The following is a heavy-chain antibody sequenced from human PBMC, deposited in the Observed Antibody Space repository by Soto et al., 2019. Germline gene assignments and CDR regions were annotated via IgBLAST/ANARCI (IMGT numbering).Heavy chain of an antibody. J-gene: IGHJ6*02. CDR3: ARVKYSPPYCSYSGMDV. CDR2: ISAYNGNT. D-gene: IGHD5-18*01. CDR1: GYTFTSYG. V-gene: IGHV1-18*01. Sequence: QVQLVQSGAEVKKPGASVKVSCKASGYTFTSYGISWVRQAPGQGLEWMGWISAYNGNTNYAQQLQGRVTMTTDTSTSRAYMELRSLRADDTAVYYFARVKYSPPYCSYSGMDVWGQGTTVTVSS.